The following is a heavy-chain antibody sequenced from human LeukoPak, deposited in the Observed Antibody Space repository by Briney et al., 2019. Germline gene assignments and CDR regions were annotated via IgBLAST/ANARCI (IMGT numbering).Heavy chain of an antibody. CDR3: ARRGCSGGSCYSGYYYYYMDV. Sequence: ASVKVSCKASGYTFTSYGISWVRQAPGQGLEWMGWISAYNGNTNYAQKLQGRVTMTTDTSTSTAYMELRSLRSDDTAVYYCARRGCSGGSCYSGYYYYYMDVWGKGTTGTVSS. CDR2: ISAYNGNT. D-gene: IGHD2-15*01. CDR1: GYTFTSYG. J-gene: IGHJ6*03. V-gene: IGHV1-18*01.